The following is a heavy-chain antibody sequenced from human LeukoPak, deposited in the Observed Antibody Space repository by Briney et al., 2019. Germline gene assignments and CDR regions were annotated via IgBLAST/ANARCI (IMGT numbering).Heavy chain of an antibody. D-gene: IGHD3-10*01. V-gene: IGHV3-23*02. Sequence: QPGGSLRLSCAVSGFTFSGHGMHWVRQVPGKGLEWVASISGGGSDTYNEDAVKGRFTTSRDNYKSTLSLQMNSLRAEDTAVYYCAKGGAYGSGSYCDYWGQGTLVTVSS. CDR1: GFTFSGHG. CDR3: AKGGAYGSGSYCDY. CDR2: ISGGGSDT. J-gene: IGHJ4*02.